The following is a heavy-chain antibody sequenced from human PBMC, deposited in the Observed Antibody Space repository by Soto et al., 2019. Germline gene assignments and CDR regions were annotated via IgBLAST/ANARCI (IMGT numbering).Heavy chain of an antibody. CDR3: ARHEAGWYFDS. CDR2: IYYSGST. V-gene: IGHV4-39*01. CDR1: RGSISSGTNY. J-gene: IGHJ4*02. Sequence: QLQLQESGPGLVKPSEILSLTCTVSRGSISSGTNYWAWIRQPPGKGLEWIANIYYSGSTFYNPSLKSRVTISLDTSKNQFSLKLRSVTAADTAVYYCARHEAGWYFDSWGQGTLVTVSS. D-gene: IGHD6-25*01.